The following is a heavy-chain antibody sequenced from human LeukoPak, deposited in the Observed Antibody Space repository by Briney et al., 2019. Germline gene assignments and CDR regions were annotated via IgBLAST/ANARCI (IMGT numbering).Heavy chain of an antibody. CDR1: GYSFSSYW. Sequence: GESLKISCKGSGYSFSSYWIAWVRQMPGKGLEWMGIIYPGDSDTRYSPSFQGQVTISADKSISTAYLQWSSLKASDTAMYYCARFIVGATSVVNNFDYWGQGTLVTVSS. CDR3: ARFIVGATSVVNNFDY. CDR2: IYPGDSDT. V-gene: IGHV5-51*01. J-gene: IGHJ4*02. D-gene: IGHD1-26*01.